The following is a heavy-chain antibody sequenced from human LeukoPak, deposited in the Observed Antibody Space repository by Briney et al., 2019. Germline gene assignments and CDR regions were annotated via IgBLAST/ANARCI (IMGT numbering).Heavy chain of an antibody. D-gene: IGHD3-9*01. V-gene: IGHV3-48*01. Sequence: GGSLRLSCAASGFTFSSHSMNWVRQAPGKGLEWVSYISSSSSTIYYADSVKGRFTISRDNAKNSLYLQMNSLRAEDTAVYYCARDQSGYDILTGYYQGGNDYWGQGTLVTVSS. J-gene: IGHJ4*02. CDR2: ISSSSSTI. CDR1: GFTFSSHS. CDR3: ARDQSGYDILTGYYQGGNDY.